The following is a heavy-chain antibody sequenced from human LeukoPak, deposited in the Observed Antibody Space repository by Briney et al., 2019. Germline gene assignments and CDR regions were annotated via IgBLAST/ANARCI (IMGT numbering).Heavy chain of an antibody. Sequence: ASVKVSCKASGYTFTGYYMRWVRQAPGQGLEWMGWINPNSGGTNYAQKFQGRVSMTGDTSISTAYMELSRLRSDDTAVYYCARTLVVINDAFDIWGQGTMVTVSS. J-gene: IGHJ3*02. CDR3: ARTLVVINDAFDI. D-gene: IGHD3-22*01. CDR1: GYTFTGYY. CDR2: INPNSGGT. V-gene: IGHV1-2*02.